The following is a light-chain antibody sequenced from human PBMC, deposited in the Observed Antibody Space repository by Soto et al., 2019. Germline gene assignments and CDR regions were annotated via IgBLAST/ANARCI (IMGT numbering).Light chain of an antibody. J-gene: IGLJ1*01. Sequence: QSVLTQPASMSGSPGQSITISCTGTSSDVGGYNYVSWYQQHPGKAPKLMIYDVSNRPSGVSNRFSGSKSGNTASLTISGLRAEDEADYYCNSYTSSSTPYVFGTGTKVTVL. CDR2: DVS. V-gene: IGLV2-14*01. CDR3: NSYTSSSTPYV. CDR1: SSDVGGYNY.